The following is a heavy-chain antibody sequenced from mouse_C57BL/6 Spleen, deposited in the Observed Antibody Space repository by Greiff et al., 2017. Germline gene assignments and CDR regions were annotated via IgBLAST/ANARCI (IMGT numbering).Heavy chain of an antibody. CDR1: GYTFTDYY. CDR2: INPYNGGT. Sequence: EVQLQQSGPVLVKPGASVKMSCKASGYTFTDYYMNWVKQSHGKSLEWIGVINPYNGGTSYNQKFKGKATLTVDKSSSTAYMELNSLTSEDSAVYYCARGSTVVASWFAYWGQGTLVTVSA. J-gene: IGHJ3*01. D-gene: IGHD1-1*01. V-gene: IGHV1-19*01. CDR3: ARGSTVVASWFAY.